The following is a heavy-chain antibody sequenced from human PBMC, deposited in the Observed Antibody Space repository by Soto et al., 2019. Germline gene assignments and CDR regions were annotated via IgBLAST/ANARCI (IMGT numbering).Heavy chain of an antibody. CDR2: IIPIFGTA. CDR3: AGSRRAYCGGDCYRGFDY. D-gene: IGHD2-21*02. J-gene: IGHJ4*02. V-gene: IGHV1-69*13. CDR1: GGTFSSYA. Sequence: ASVKVSCKASGGTFSSYAISWVRQAPGQGLEWRGGIIPIFGTANYAQKFQGRVTITADESTSTAYMELSSLRSEDTAVYYCAGSRRAYCGGDCYRGFDYWGKGTLVTVSS.